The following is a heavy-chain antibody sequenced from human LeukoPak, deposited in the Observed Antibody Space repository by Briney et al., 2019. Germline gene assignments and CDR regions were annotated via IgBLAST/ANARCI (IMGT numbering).Heavy chain of an antibody. Sequence: PSETLSLTCTVSGGSISSGSYYWSWIRQPAGKGLEWIGRIYTSGSTNYNPSLKSRVTISVDTSKNQFSLKLSSVTAADTAVYYCARAPRRYAFDIWGQGTMVAVSS. CDR3: ARAPRRYAFDI. CDR2: IYTSGST. CDR1: GGSISSGSYY. J-gene: IGHJ3*02. V-gene: IGHV4-61*02.